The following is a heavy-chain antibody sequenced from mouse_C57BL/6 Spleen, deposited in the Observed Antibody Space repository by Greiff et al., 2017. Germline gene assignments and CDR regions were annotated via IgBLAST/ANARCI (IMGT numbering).Heavy chain of an antibody. D-gene: IGHD2-2*01. J-gene: IGHJ1*03. CDR3: TRTGYYWYFDV. Sequence: EVKLVESGGGLVQPGGSMKLSCAASGFTFSDAWMDWVRQSPEKGLEWVAEIRNKANNHATYYAASVKGRFTISRDDPKSSVYLHMNSLRAEDTGIYYCTRTGYYWYFDVWGTGTTVTVSS. CDR2: IRNKANNHAT. CDR1: GFTFSDAW. V-gene: IGHV6-6*01.